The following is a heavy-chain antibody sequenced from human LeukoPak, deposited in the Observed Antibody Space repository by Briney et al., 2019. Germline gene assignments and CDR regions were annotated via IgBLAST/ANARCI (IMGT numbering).Heavy chain of an antibody. Sequence: GGSLRLSCAASGFNFSDYYMSWIRQAPGEGLAGVSYISNSGSTIHYADSVNGRFTISRDNAKNSLYLQMNSLSAEDTAVYYCARDGREGYCSSSSCYGDPYFDYWGQGTLVTVSS. CDR1: GFNFSDYY. CDR2: ISNSGSTI. V-gene: IGHV3-11*04. D-gene: IGHD2-2*01. J-gene: IGHJ4*02. CDR3: ARDGREGYCSSSSCYGDPYFDY.